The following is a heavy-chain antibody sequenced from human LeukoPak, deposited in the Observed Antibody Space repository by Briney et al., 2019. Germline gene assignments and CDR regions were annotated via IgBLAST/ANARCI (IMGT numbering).Heavy chain of an antibody. CDR1: GFTFSSYA. V-gene: IGHV3-23*01. CDR2: ISGSGGST. D-gene: IGHD2-2*01. CDR3: AKEKGNQLLPFDY. Sequence: GGSLRLSCAASGFTFSSYAMSWARPAPGKGLEWVSAISGSGGSTYYADSVKGRFTISRDNSKNTLYLQMNSLRAEDTAVYYCAKEKGNQLLPFDYWGQGTLVIVSS. J-gene: IGHJ4*02.